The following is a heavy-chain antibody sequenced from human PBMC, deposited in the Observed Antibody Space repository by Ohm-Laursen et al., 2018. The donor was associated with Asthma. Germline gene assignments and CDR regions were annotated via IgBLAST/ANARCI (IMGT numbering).Heavy chain of an antibody. CDR2: GGSYYDGGLK. CDR1: GFTFRSYA. V-gene: IGHV3-30-3*01. Sequence: SLRLSCAASGFTFRSYAMHWVRQAPGKGLEWVAVGGSYYDGGLKYYADSVNGRFTVSRDDSKNTLYLQMNSLRPDDTAVYYCARGLSSTLYGDYYYGMDVWGQGTTVTVSS. CDR3: ARGLSSTLYGDYYYGMDV. D-gene: IGHD4-17*01. J-gene: IGHJ6*02.